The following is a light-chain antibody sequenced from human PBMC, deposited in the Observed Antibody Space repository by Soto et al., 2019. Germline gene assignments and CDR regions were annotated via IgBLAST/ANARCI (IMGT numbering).Light chain of an antibody. CDR1: QSVSSN. CDR3: QHSYSAPIYT. J-gene: IGKJ2*01. V-gene: IGKV3-15*01. CDR2: GAS. Sequence: EIVMTQSLATLSVSPGERATLSCRASQSVSSNLAWYQQKPGQAPRLLIYGASTRATGIPARFSGSGSGTLFTLTINSLQPEDFAIYYCQHSYSAPIYTFGQGTRLEIK.